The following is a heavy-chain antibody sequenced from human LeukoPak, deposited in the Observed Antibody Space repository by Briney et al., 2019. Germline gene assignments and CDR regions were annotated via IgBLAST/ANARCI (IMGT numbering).Heavy chain of an antibody. J-gene: IGHJ5*02. CDR1: GFTFSSYS. V-gene: IGHV3-21*01. CDR2: ISSSSSYI. D-gene: IGHD3-10*01. CDR3: ARDEITMVRGRLDNWFDP. Sequence: GGSLRLSCAASGFTFSSYSMNWVRQAPGKGLEWVSCISSSSSYIYYTDSVKGRFTISRDNAKNSLYLQMNSLRAEDTAVYYCARDEITMVRGRLDNWFDPWGQGTLVTVSS.